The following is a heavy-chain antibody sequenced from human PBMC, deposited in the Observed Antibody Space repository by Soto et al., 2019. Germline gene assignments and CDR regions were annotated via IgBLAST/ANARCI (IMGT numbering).Heavy chain of an antibody. CDR1: GGSFSDFH. CDR2: INLRGNT. CDR3: ARTHYSMDV. J-gene: IGHJ6*03. V-gene: IGHV4-34*01. Sequence: QVQLLQWGAGLLKPSETLSLTCAVYGGSFSDFHWSWIRQPPGKGLEWIAEINLRGNTNYNPSLKSRVTMSVDTFQNQFSLKMTSVTAADTAVYYCARTHYSMDVWDKGTTVTVSS.